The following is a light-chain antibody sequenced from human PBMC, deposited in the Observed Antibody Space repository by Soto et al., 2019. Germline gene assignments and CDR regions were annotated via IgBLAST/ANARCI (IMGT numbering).Light chain of an antibody. Sequence: QSALTQPASVSGSPGQSITISCTGTSSDVGSYNLVSWYQHHPGKAPRVMIYEGTKRPSGVSNRFSGSKSGNTASLTISGLQAEDEADYYCCSYAGSVLFGGGTKLTVL. CDR3: CSYAGSVL. V-gene: IGLV2-23*01. CDR1: SSDVGSYNL. CDR2: EGT. J-gene: IGLJ2*01.